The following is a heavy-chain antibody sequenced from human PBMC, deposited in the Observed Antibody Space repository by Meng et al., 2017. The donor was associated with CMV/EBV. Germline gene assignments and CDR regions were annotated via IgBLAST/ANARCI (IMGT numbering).Heavy chain of an antibody. CDR2: IYPGDSDT. D-gene: IGHD2-2*01. V-gene: IGHV5-51*01. CDR3: ARQYCSSTSCRRLNYYYYYGMDV. Sequence: GGFLRLSCKGSGYSFTSYWIGWVRQMPGKGLEWMGIIYPGDSDTRYSPSFQGQVTISADKSISTAYLQWSSLKASDTAMYYCARQYCSSTSCRRLNYYYYYGMDVWGQGTTVTVSS. J-gene: IGHJ6*02. CDR1: GYSFTSYW.